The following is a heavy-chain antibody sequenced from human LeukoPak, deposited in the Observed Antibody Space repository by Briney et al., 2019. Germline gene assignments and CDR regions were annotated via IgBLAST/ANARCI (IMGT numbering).Heavy chain of an antibody. D-gene: IGHD2-21*02. V-gene: IGHV4-59*01. J-gene: IGHJ4*02. CDR3: ARPQRAGDCGGDCYRFDY. Sequence: SETLSLTCTVSGGSISSYYWSLIRQPPGKGLEWIGYIYYSGSTNYNPSLKSRVTISVDTSKNQFSLKLSSVTAADTAVYYCARPQRAGDCGGDCYRFDYWGQGTLVTVSS. CDR2: IYYSGST. CDR1: GGSISSYY.